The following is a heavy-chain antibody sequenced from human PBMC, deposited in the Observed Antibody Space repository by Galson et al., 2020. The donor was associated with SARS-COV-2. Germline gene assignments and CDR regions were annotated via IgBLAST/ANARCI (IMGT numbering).Heavy chain of an antibody. CDR1: GFTFGDYA. V-gene: IGHV3-49*04. J-gene: IGHJ4*02. CDR2: IRSKAYGGTT. CDR3: TRDDFWSGYSDY. Sequence: GGSLRLSCTASGFTFGDYAMSWVRQAPGKGLEWVGFIRSKAYGGTTEYAASVKGRFTISRDDSKSIAYLQMNSLKTEDTAVYYCTRDDFWSGYSDYWGQGTLVTVSS. D-gene: IGHD3-3*01.